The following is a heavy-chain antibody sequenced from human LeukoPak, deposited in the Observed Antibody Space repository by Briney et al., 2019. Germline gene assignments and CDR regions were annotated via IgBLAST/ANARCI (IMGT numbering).Heavy chain of an antibody. CDR1: GSIFSNYW. J-gene: IGHJ4*02. CDR3: ARDGAAAGSSDY. V-gene: IGHV3-7*01. Sequence: GGSLRLSCGASGSIFSNYWMTWVRQAPGKGLERVANINTDGSDKYYVDSVKGRLTISRDNAKNSLYLQMNSLRAEDTAVYYCARDGAAAGSSDYWGQGTLVTVSS. D-gene: IGHD6-13*01. CDR2: INTDGSDK.